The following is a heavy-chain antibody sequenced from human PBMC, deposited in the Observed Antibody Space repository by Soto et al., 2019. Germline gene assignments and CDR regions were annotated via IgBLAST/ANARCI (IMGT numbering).Heavy chain of an antibody. CDR1: GFTFSSYA. Sequence: GGSLRLSSAASGFTFSSYAMHWVRQAPGKGLEWVAVISYDGSNKYYADSVKGRFTISRDNSKNTLYLQMNSLRAEDTAVYYCARDPLESIAAAGTLYYYYGMDVWGQGTTVTVSS. D-gene: IGHD6-13*01. CDR3: ARDPLESIAAAGTLYYYYGMDV. V-gene: IGHV3-30-3*01. J-gene: IGHJ6*02. CDR2: ISYDGSNK.